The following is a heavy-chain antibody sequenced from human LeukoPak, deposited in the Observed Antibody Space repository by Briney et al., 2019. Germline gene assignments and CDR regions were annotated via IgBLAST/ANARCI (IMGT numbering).Heavy chain of an antibody. D-gene: IGHD1-1*01. J-gene: IGHJ4*02. CDR1: GGSISSSSYY. V-gene: IGHV4-39*07. CDR2: IYYSGST. Sequence: SETLSLTCTVSGGSISSSSYYWGWIRQPPGKELEWIGSIYYSGSTYYNPSLKSRVTISVDTSKNQFSLKLSSVTAADTAVYYCARTETTYYFDYWGQGTLVTVSS. CDR3: ARTETTYYFDY.